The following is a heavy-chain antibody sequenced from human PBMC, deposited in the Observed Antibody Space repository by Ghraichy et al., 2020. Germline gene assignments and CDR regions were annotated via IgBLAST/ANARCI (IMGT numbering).Heavy chain of an antibody. CDR1: GFTFGDYA. J-gene: IGHJ4*02. V-gene: IGHV3-49*04. Sequence: GGSLRLSCTASGFTFGDYAMSWVRQAPGKGLEWVGFIRSKAYGGTTEYAASVKGRFTISRDDSKSIAYLQMNSLKTEDTAVYYCTQKSSSWYYWGQGTLVTVSS. D-gene: IGHD6-13*01. CDR3: TQKSSSWYY. CDR2: IRSKAYGGTT.